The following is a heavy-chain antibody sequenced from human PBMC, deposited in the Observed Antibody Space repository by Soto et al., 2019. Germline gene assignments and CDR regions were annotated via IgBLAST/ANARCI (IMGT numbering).Heavy chain of an antibody. V-gene: IGHV3-23*01. CDR1: GFTFSSYA. J-gene: IGHJ6*02. D-gene: IGHD3-3*01. CDR3: AKDWQFNGYYDFWSGYSYGMDV. Sequence: GGSLRLSCAASGFTFSSYAMSWVRQAPGKGLEWVSAISGSGGSTYYADSVKGRFTISRDNSKNTLYLQMNSLRAEDTAVYYCAKDWQFNGYYDFWSGYSYGMDVWGQGTTVTVSS. CDR2: ISGSGGST.